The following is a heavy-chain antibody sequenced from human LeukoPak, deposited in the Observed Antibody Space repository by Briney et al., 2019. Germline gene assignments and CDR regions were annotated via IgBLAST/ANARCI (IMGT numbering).Heavy chain of an antibody. CDR1: GGSISSGSYY. V-gene: IGHV4-61*02. CDR3: ARGLLGYYFDY. J-gene: IGHJ4*02. D-gene: IGHD2-15*01. Sequence: SETLSLTCTVSGGSISSGSYYWSWIRQPAGKGLEWIGRTYTSGSTNYNPSLKSRVTISVDTSKNQFSLKLSSVTAADTAVYYCARGLLGYYFDYWGQGTLVTVSS. CDR2: TYTSGST.